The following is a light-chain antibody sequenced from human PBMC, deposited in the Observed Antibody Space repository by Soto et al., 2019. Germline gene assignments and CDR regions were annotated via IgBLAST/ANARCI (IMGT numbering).Light chain of an antibody. J-gene: IGKJ1*01. CDR2: GAS. CDR1: QSVSSN. V-gene: IGKV3-20*01. CDR3: QQYGSSGT. Sequence: DIELTQSPSTLSSSAGERATISCRASQSVSSNLAWYQQKPGQAPRLLIYGASNRATGIPDRFSCSGSGTDFTLAISRLEPEDFAVYYCQQYGSSGTFGQGTKVDIK.